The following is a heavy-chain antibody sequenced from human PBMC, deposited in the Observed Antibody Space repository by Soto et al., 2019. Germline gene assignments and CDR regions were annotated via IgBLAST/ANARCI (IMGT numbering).Heavy chain of an antibody. CDR1: GYTLPGYY. CDR3: ARGWVPGDY. CDR2: INPRAGRT. J-gene: IGHJ4*02. Sequence: SVKVSCKASGYTLPGYYMHCVRQAPGQGPEWMGTINPRAGRTSYAQKFKGRVTVTRDTSTSTVYMELRSLRFEDTAVYYRARGWVPGDYWGQGTPVTVSS. V-gene: IGHV1-46*01. D-gene: IGHD1-1*01.